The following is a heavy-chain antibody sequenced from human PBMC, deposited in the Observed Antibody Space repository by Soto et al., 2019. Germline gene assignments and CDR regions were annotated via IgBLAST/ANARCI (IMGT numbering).Heavy chain of an antibody. CDR1: CCSISSYY. CDR3: ARGGYCSGGSGYSDYYYYYYMDV. J-gene: IGHJ6*03. D-gene: IGHD2-15*01. Sequence: PSETLSLTCTVSCCSISSYYWSWIRQPPGKGLEWIGYIYYSGSTNYNPSLKSRVTISVDTSKNQFSLKLSSVTAADTAVYYCARGGYCSGGSGYSDYYYYYYMDVWGKGTTVTVSS. V-gene: IGHV4-59*08. CDR2: IYYSGST.